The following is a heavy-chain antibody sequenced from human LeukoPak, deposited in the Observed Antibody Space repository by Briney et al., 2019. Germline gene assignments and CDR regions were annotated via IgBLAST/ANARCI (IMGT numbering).Heavy chain of an antibody. CDR2: ISTHNGKT. CDR1: GYPFSTYG. D-gene: IGHD5-12*01. J-gene: IGHJ4*02. Sequence: WASVKVSCKASGYPFSTYGISWVRQAPGQGLQWMAWISTHNGKTDYAQNFQDGVTVTRDTSTSTVYMELRSLRSDDMAVYFCARDVGTTHFDFWGQGTLVTVSS. V-gene: IGHV1-18*03. CDR3: ARDVGTTHFDF.